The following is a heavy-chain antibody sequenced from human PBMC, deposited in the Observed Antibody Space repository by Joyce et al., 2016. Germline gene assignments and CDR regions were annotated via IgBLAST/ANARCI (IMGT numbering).Heavy chain of an antibody. CDR1: GCSFGGRI. CDR2: INHGGST. J-gene: IGHJ4*02. CDR3: ASLFPFDY. V-gene: IGHV4-34*01. Sequence: QVQIQQWGAGLVKPSETLSLTCAVLGCSFGGRIGSWIRQSPGKGLEWIGYINHGGSTTYNPSRKSRVTMSVDTSKNQISLRVTSVTVADTAIYYCASLFPFDYWGQGTLVTVSS.